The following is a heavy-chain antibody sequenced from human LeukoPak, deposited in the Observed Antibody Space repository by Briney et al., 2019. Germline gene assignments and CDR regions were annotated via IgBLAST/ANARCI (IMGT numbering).Heavy chain of an antibody. V-gene: IGHV3-53*05. J-gene: IGHJ4*02. CDR2: TYSGGRT. CDR1: GFTVSSNY. CDR3: ARLMVRGLTEYYFDY. Sequence: GGSLRLSCAASGFTVSSNYMSWVRQAPGKGLEWVSVTYSGGRTYYADSVKGRFTISRDNSKNTLYLQMNSLRAEDTAVYYCARLMVRGLTEYYFDYWGQGTLVTVSS. D-gene: IGHD3-10*01.